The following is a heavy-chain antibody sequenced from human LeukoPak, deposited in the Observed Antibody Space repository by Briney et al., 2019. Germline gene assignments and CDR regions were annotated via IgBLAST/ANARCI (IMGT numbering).Heavy chain of an antibody. V-gene: IGHV4-59*01. J-gene: IGHJ6*03. Sequence: SETLSLTCTVSDDSITMYYWTWIRQPPGKGLEGIGYVDHTGSTRFNPSLHGRVSISRDTSKNFLSLRLRSVTAADTAVYFCARGRVSSSTWYSTYYYFFYMDFWGKGTTVTVSS. D-gene: IGHD4-11*01. CDR3: ARGRVSSSTWYSTYYYFFYMDF. CDR1: DDSITMYY. CDR2: VDHTGST.